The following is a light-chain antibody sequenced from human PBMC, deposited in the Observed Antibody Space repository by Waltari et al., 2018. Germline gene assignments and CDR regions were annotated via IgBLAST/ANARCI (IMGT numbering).Light chain of an antibody. CDR3: QSYDSSLSGVL. J-gene: IGLJ2*01. CDR2: GNN. V-gene: IGLV1-40*01. CDR1: SSNIGAGYA. Sequence: QSALTQPPSVSGAPGQRVTISCTGSSSNIGAGYAVYWYHHLPGTAPKLLIFGNNNRPSGVPDRFSGSKSGTSASLAITGLQAEDEADYYCQSYDSSLSGVLFGGGTKLTVL.